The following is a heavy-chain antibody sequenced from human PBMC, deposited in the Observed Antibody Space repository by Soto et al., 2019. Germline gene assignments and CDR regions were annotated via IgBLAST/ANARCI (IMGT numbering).Heavy chain of an antibody. Sequence: GGSLRLSCAASGFTFSSYAMSWVRQAPGKGLEWVSAISGSGGSTYYADSVKGRFTISRDNSKNTLYLQMNSLRAEDTAVYYCAKDSPRITMIVVVIPYNYYGMDVWGQGTTVTVSS. J-gene: IGHJ6*02. V-gene: IGHV3-23*01. CDR3: AKDSPRITMIVVVIPYNYYGMDV. D-gene: IGHD3-22*01. CDR1: GFTFSSYA. CDR2: ISGSGGST.